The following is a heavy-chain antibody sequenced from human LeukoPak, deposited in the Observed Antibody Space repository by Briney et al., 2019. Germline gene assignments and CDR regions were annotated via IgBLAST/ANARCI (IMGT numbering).Heavy chain of an antibody. D-gene: IGHD3-10*01. CDR2: ISSNGGST. CDR1: GFTFSSYA. V-gene: IGHV3-64*02. Sequence: GGSLRLSCVASGFTFSSYAMHWVRQAPGKGLEYVSAISSNGGSTYYADSVKGRFTISRDNSKNTLYLQMNSLRAEDTAVYYCAKSLSSRGLIIPKTSRYFDYWGQGTLVTVSS. CDR3: AKSLSSRGLIIPKTSRYFDY. J-gene: IGHJ4*02.